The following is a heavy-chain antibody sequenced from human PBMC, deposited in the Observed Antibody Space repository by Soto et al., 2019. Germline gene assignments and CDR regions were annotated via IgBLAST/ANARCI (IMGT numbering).Heavy chain of an antibody. J-gene: IGHJ3*02. CDR1: GFTFSSYG. V-gene: IGHV3-33*01. D-gene: IGHD3-22*01. CDR2: IWYDGSNK. Sequence: QVQLVESGGGVVQPGRSLRLSCAASGFTFSSYGMHWVRQAPGKGLEGVAVIWYDGSNKYYADSVKGRLTISRDNSKNTLYLQMNSLRAEDTAVYYYARDRHYYDSSGYSRHDAFDIWGQGTMVTVSS. CDR3: ARDRHYYDSSGYSRHDAFDI.